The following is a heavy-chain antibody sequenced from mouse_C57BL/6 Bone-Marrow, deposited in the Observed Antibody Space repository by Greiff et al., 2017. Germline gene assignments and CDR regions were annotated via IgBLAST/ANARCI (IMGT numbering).Heavy chain of an antibody. J-gene: IGHJ4*01. CDR2: IDPETGGT. V-gene: IGHV1-15*01. Sequence: VQLQQSGAELVRPGASVTLSCKASGFTFTDYEMHWVKQTPVNGLEWVGAIDPETGGTSYNQKVKGKAILTADKSYSTAYMELRSLTSEDSAVYYCTQGALDYWGQGTSVTVSS. CDR3: TQGALDY. CDR1: GFTFTDYE.